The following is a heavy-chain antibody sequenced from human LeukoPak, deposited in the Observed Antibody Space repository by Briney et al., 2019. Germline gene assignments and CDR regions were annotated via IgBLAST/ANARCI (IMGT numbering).Heavy chain of an antibody. CDR3: ARDSVVVVPAAICYSNYAFDY. CDR2: ISSSSSYI. J-gene: IGHJ4*02. CDR1: GFTFSSYS. D-gene: IGHD2-2*01. Sequence: GGSLRLSCAASGFTFSSYSMNWVRQAPGKGLEWVSSISSSSSYIYYADSVKGRFTISRDNAKNSLYLQMNSLRAEDTAVYYCARDSVVVVPAAICYSNYAFDYWGQGTLVTVSS. V-gene: IGHV3-21*01.